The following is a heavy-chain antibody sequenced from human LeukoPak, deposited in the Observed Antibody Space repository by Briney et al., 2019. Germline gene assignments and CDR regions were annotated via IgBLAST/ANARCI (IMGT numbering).Heavy chain of an antibody. V-gene: IGHV3-7*03. CDR2: IKQDGSEK. CDR1: GFTFNRYW. J-gene: IGHJ5*02. Sequence: GGSLRLSCAASGFTFNRYWMSWVRQAPGKGRGWVANIKQDGSEKYYVDSVKGRFTISRDNAKNSLYLQMNSLRAEDTAVYYCARESGEFGLGYQLDPWGQGTLVSVSS. CDR3: ARESGEFGLGYQLDP. D-gene: IGHD2-2*01.